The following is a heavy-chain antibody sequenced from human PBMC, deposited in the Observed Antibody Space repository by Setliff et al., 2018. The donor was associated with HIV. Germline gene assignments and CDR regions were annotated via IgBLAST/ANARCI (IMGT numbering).Heavy chain of an antibody. CDR3: ATPRGLYSSSG. D-gene: IGHD6-13*01. J-gene: IGHJ4*02. CDR2: IKEDGSAK. V-gene: IGHV3-7*03. CDR1: GFTFGDYL. Sequence: GSLRLSCTASGFTFGDYLMSWVRQAPGKGLEWVANIKEDGSAKYSLDSVKGRFTISRDNAKNSLYLQMNSLRVEDTAVYYCATPRGLYSSSGWGQGTLVTVSS.